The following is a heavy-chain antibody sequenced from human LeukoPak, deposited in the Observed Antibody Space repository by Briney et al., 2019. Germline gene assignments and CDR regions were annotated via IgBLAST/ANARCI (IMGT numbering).Heavy chain of an antibody. CDR2: IYSGGST. J-gene: IGHJ6*03. D-gene: IGHD3-10*01. CDR3: ARSLPRWFGEFISHYYYYYMDV. CDR1: GFTVSSNY. Sequence: PGGSLRLSCAASGFTVSSNYMSWVRQAPGKGLEWVSVIYSGGSTYYADSVKGRFTISRDNSKNTLYLQMNSLRAEDTAVYYCARSLPRWFGEFISHYYYYYMDVWGKGTTVTVSS. V-gene: IGHV3-53*01.